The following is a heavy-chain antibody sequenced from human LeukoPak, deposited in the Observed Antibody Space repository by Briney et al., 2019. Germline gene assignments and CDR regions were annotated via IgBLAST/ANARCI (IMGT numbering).Heavy chain of an antibody. CDR2: INIGGTNT. CDR3: ATDGAGFDT. Sequence: GGSLRLSCAASGFTFNDYYMSWIRQAPGKGLEWLSYINIGGTNTHYADSVKGRFTISTDNAKKSLYLEMNNPRAEDTAVYYCATDGAGFDTWGQGVLVTVSS. V-gene: IGHV3-11*05. CDR1: GFTFNDYY. J-gene: IGHJ5*02.